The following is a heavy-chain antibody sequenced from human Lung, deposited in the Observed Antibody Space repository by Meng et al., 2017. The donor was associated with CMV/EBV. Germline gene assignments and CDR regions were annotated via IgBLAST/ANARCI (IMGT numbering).Heavy chain of an antibody. J-gene: IGHJ4*01. CDR2: INPKSGGT. CDR3: TSAPGDY. V-gene: IGHV1-2*02. Sequence: ASLKVSCKASGYTFIDYYMHWVRQAPGQGLEWVGWINPKSGGTHYAQSFQGRVTITRDTSINTVYMEISSLKSDDTAVYYCTSAPGDYWGQGTLVTVSS. CDR1: GYTFIDYY. D-gene: IGHD1-14*01.